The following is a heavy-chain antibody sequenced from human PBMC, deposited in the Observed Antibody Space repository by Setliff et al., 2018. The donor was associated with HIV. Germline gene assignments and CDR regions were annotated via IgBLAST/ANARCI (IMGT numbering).Heavy chain of an antibody. CDR2: IYYSGST. V-gene: IGHV4-31*03. D-gene: IGHD3-9*01. J-gene: IGHJ2*01. CDR3: ARGAYYDILTAYFSYFDL. CDR1: GGSISSGGYY. Sequence: PSETLSLTCTVSGGSISSGGYYWSWIRQHPGKGLEWIGYIYYSGSTYYNPSLKSRVTMSLDTSKNQFSLKLRSVTAADTAVYYCARGAYYDILTAYFSYFDLWGRGTLVTV.